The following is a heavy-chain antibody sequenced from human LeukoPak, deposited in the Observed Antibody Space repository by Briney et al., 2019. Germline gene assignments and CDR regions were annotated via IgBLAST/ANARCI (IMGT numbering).Heavy chain of an antibody. CDR3: AKGGWSTSLDF. V-gene: IGHV3-20*04. D-gene: IGHD2-15*01. CDR1: GFTFDDSG. CDR2: TNWNGRST. Sequence: PGGSLRLSCAASGFTFDDSGMTWVRQAPGKGLEWVSGTNWNGRSTGYADSVKGRFTISRDNAKNSLYLQMYSLSAADTAVYYCAKGGWSTSLDFWGQGTLVTVSS. J-gene: IGHJ4*02.